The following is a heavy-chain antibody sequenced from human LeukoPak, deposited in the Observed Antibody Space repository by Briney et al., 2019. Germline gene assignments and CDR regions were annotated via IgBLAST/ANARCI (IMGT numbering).Heavy chain of an antibody. CDR2: IKQDGSEK. CDR3: ARQRGSYSLDY. J-gene: IGHJ4*02. Sequence: GGSLRLSRAASRFTFSNYWMSWVRQAPGKGLEWVANIKQDGSEKFHVDSVKGRFIIFRDNAKNSLYLQMTSLRADDTAVYYCARQRGSYSLDYWGQGTLVTVSS. CDR1: RFTFSNYW. D-gene: IGHD1-26*01. V-gene: IGHV3-7*01.